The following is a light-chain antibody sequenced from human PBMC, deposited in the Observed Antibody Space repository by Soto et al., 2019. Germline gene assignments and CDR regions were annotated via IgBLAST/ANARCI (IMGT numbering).Light chain of an antibody. J-gene: IGKJ1*01. CDR2: DAS. Sequence: EIVVTQSPATLSLSPGVRATLSCRASQSVSTYVAWFQHKLGQAPRLLIYDASTRATGIPARFSGSGSGTEFTLTISSLQSEDFAVYYCQQYNNWPPTFGQGTKVEIK. CDR1: QSVSTY. CDR3: QQYNNWPPT. V-gene: IGKV3-15*01.